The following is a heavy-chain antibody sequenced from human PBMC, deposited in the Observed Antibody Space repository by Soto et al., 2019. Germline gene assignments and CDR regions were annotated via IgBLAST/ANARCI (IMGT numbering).Heavy chain of an antibody. CDR3: ARDCSGGSCYTESNYYYYGMDV. J-gene: IGHJ6*02. CDR2: IIPIFGTA. CDR1: GGTISSYA. V-gene: IGHV1-69*13. D-gene: IGHD2-15*01. Sequence: ASVKVSCKASGGTISSYAISWVRQAPGQGLEWMGGIIPIFGTANYAQKFQGRVTITADESTSTAYMELSSLRSEDTAVYYCARDCSGGSCYTESNYYYYGMDVWGQGTTVTVSS.